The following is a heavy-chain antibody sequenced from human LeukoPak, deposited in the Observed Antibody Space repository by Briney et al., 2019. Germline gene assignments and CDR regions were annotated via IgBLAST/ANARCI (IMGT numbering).Heavy chain of an antibody. Sequence: PGRSLRLSCAASGFIFSDYGMHWVRQAPGKGLEWVAVIWNDGSNTYYGDSVKGLFTISRDNSKNTLYLQMNSLRAEDTAVYYCARDPYYYDSSGYYGEGFDYWGQGTLVTVSS. CDR3: ARDPYYYDSSGYYGEGFDY. J-gene: IGHJ4*02. CDR2: IWNDGSNT. CDR1: GFIFSDYG. V-gene: IGHV3-33*01. D-gene: IGHD3-22*01.